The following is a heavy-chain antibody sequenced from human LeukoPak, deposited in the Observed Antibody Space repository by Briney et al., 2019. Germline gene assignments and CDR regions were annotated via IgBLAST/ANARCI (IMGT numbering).Heavy chain of an antibody. V-gene: IGHV3-7*01. CDR1: GFTFSDYL. Sequence: GGSLRLSCAASGFTFSDYLMSWVRQAPGKGLEWVANIRKDGSEKYYLYSLKGRFTISRDNAKNSLYLQMNSLRAEDTAVYYCARKRYYYDSGDLGWFDSWGQGTLVTVSS. CDR2: IRKDGSEK. CDR3: ARKRYYYDSGDLGWFDS. J-gene: IGHJ5*01. D-gene: IGHD3-22*01.